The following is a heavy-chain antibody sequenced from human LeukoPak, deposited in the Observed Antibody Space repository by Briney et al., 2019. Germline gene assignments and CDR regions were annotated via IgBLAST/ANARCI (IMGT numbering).Heavy chain of an antibody. Sequence: GGSLRLSCAASGITFNSYWMNWVRQAPGKGLEWVSSISSSSSYIYYADSVKGRFTISRDNAKNSLYLQMNSLRAEDTAVYYCARSMPYDAFDIWGQGTMVTVSS. V-gene: IGHV3-21*01. J-gene: IGHJ3*02. D-gene: IGHD2-2*01. CDR1: GITFNSYW. CDR3: ARSMPYDAFDI. CDR2: ISSSSSYI.